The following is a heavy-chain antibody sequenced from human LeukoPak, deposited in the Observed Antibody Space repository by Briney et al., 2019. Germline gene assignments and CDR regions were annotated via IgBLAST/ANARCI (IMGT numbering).Heavy chain of an antibody. D-gene: IGHD6-19*01. CDR3: ARNGGEGIAVT. J-gene: IGHJ5*02. CDR2: ISRDSSCI. Sequence: GGSLRLSCSASGFTFSTYSMNWVRQAPGKGLDWVSSISRDSSCIYYADSVKGRFTISRDNAKNSLYLQMNSLRAEDTAVYYCARNGGEGIAVTWGQGTLVTVSS. CDR1: GFTFSTYS. V-gene: IGHV3-21*01.